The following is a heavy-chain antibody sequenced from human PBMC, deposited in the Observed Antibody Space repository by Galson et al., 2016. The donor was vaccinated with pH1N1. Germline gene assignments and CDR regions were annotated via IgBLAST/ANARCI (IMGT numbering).Heavy chain of an antibody. Sequence: SLRLSCAVSGFIFSDYHMDWVRQAPGKGLEWVGRSKKKLYSYTTEYATSVQGRFTISRDESKNSMYLQMSSLRPEDTDVYFCSRVLEGGVDVWGQGTTVTVSS. D-gene: IGHD3-16*01. CDR1: GFIFSDYH. CDR2: SKKKLYSYTT. CDR3: SRVLEGGVDV. J-gene: IGHJ6*02. V-gene: IGHV3-72*01.